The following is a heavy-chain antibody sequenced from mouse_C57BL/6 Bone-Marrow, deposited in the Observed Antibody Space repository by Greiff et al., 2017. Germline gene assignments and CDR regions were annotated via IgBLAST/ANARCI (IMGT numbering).Heavy chain of an antibody. J-gene: IGHJ1*03. Sequence: EVKLMESVAELVRPGASVKLSCTASGFNIKNTYMHWVKQRPEQGLEWIGRIDPANGNTKYAPKFQGKATITADKSSNTAYLQLSRLTSEATAIYYCARYGSSYYGWYFDVWGTGTTVTVSS. CDR3: ARYGSSYYGWYFDV. D-gene: IGHD1-1*02. CDR2: IDPANGNT. CDR1: GFNIKNTY. V-gene: IGHV14-3*01.